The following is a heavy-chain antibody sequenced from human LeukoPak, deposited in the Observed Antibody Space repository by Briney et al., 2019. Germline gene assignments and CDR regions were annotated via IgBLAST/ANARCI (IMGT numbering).Heavy chain of an antibody. D-gene: IGHD3-10*01. CDR2: ISSSGSTI. CDR1: GFTFSDYY. Sequence: GGSLRLSCAASGFTFSDYYMSWIRQAPGKGLEWVSYISSSGSTIYYADSVKGRFTISRDNAKNSLYLQMNSLRAEDTAVYYCARDRRELLWFGEYNYWGQGTLVTVSS. CDR3: ARDRRELLWFGEYNY. J-gene: IGHJ4*02. V-gene: IGHV3-11*01.